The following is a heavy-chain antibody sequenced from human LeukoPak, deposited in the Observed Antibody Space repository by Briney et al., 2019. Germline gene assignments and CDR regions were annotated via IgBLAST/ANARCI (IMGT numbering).Heavy chain of an antibody. D-gene: IGHD1-26*01. CDR1: GGSIGSYY. Sequence: SETLSLTCTVSGGSIGSYYWSWIRQPAGKGLEWIGRIYTSGNTNYNPSLKSRVTISVDTSKNHFSLNLDSVTAADTAVYFCARVGSGSFDYWGQGTLVTVSS. V-gene: IGHV4-4*07. CDR3: ARVGSGSFDY. J-gene: IGHJ4*02. CDR2: IYTSGNT.